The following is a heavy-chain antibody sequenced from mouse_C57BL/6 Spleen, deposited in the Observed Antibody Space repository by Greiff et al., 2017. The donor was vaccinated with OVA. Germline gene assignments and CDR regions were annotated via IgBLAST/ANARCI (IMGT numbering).Heavy chain of an antibody. CDR1: GFTFSDYG. Sequence: EVKLVESGGGLVKPGGSLKLSCAASGFTFSDYGMHWVRQAPEKGLERVAYISSGSSTIYYADTVKGRFTISRDNAKNTLFLQMTSLRSEDTAMYYCARSGLRRDFDVWGTGTTVTVSS. D-gene: IGHD2-4*01. J-gene: IGHJ1*03. V-gene: IGHV5-17*01. CDR2: ISSGSSTI. CDR3: ARSGLRRDFDV.